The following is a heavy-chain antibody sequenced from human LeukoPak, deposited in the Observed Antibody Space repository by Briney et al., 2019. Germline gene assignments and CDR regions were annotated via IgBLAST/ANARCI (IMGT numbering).Heavy chain of an antibody. V-gene: IGHV1-18*01. Sequence: ASVKVSCKASGYTFTSYGISWVRQAPGQGLEWMGWISAYNGNTNYAQKLQGRVTMTTDTSTSTAYMELRSLRSDDTAVYYCARDNGYYYGSSGYYPHWWGQGTLVTVSS. CDR1: GYTFTSYG. CDR2: ISAYNGNT. CDR3: ARDNGYYYGSSGYYPHW. J-gene: IGHJ4*02. D-gene: IGHD3-22*01.